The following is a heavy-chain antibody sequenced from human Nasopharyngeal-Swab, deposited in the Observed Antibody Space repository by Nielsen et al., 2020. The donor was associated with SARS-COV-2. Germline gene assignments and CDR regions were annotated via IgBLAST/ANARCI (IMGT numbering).Heavy chain of an antibody. CDR1: GFTFSSYA. Sequence: GESLKISCAASGFTFSSYAVSWVRHAPGKGLEWVSAISGSGGSTYYADSVKGRFTISRDNSKNTLYLQMNSLRAEDTAVYYCAKDLGLGSWYYAYWGQGTLVTVSS. J-gene: IGHJ4*02. CDR2: ISGSGGST. CDR3: AKDLGLGSWYYAY. V-gene: IGHV3-23*01. D-gene: IGHD6-13*01.